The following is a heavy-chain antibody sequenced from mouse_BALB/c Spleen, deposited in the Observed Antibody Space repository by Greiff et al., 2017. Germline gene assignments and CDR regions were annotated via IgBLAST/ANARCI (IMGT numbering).Heavy chain of an antibody. CDR2: ISSGSSTI. D-gene: IGHD2-4*01. Sequence: EVKLVESGGGLVQPGGSRKLSCAASGFTFSSFGMHWVRPAPEKGLEWVAYISSGSSTIYYADTVKGRFTISRDNPKNTLFLQMTSLRSEDTAMYYCARWGITTAFAYWGQGTLVTVSA. J-gene: IGHJ3*01. CDR1: GFTFSSFG. V-gene: IGHV5-17*02. CDR3: ARWGITTAFAY.